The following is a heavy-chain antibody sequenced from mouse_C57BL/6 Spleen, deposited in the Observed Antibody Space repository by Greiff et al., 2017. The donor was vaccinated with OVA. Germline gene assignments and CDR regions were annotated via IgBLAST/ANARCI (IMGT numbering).Heavy chain of an antibody. CDR1: GYTFTSYW. V-gene: IGHV1-72*01. CDR3: ASSQGAWFAY. CDR2: IDPNSGGT. J-gene: IGHJ3*01. Sequence: QVHVKQPGAELVKPGASVKLSCKASGYTFTSYWMHWVKQRPGRGLEWIGRIDPNSGGTKYNEKFKSKVTLTVDKPSSTAYMQLSSLTSEDSAVYYCASSQGAWFAYWGEGTRVTVSA.